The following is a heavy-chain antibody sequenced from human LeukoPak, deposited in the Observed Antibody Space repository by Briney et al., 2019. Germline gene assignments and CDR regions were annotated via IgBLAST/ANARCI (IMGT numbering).Heavy chain of an antibody. V-gene: IGHV4-34*01. D-gene: IGHD2-2*03. Sequence: SETLSLTCAVYGGSFSGYYWSWIRQPPGKGLEWIGEINHSGSTNYNPSLKSRVTISVDTSKNQFSLKLSSVTAADTAVYYCASLGYCSSTSCYRYYYYMDVWGKGTTVTVSS. CDR2: INHSGST. J-gene: IGHJ6*03. CDR3: ASLGYCSSTSCYRYYYYMDV. CDR1: GGSFSGYY.